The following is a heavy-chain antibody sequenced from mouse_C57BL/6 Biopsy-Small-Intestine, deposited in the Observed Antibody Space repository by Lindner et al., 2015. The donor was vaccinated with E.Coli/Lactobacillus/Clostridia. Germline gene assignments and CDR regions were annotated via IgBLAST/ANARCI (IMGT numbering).Heavy chain of an antibody. CDR1: GYTFTTYW. D-gene: IGHD2-4*01. V-gene: IGHV1-55*01. J-gene: IGHJ3*01. CDR2: VYPGSGST. Sequence: VQLQESGAELVKPGASVKMSCKASGYTFTTYWITWVKQRPGQGLEWIGDVYPGSGSTNYNEKFKLKATLTADTSSSTAHMYLSSLTSEDSAVYYCALYDYDEGFAYWGQGTLVTVSA. CDR3: ALYDYDEGFAY.